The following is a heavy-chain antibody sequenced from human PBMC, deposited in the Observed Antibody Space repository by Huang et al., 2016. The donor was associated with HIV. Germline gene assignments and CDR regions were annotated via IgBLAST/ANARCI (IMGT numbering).Heavy chain of an antibody. Sequence: QVQLVQSGAEVKNPGASVRVACKASGYTFTDSNIHWVRQAPGKGLEWMGCINPKRGGKIYAQRFQGRITMTRDTTISTVHMDRRRIQSDDTAVYFCARDWSFGSSTSPADWGQGTLVTVSS. D-gene: IGHD6-6*01. CDR2: INPKRGGK. V-gene: IGHV1-2*02. J-gene: IGHJ4*02. CDR1: GYTFTDSN. CDR3: ARDWSFGSSTSPAD.